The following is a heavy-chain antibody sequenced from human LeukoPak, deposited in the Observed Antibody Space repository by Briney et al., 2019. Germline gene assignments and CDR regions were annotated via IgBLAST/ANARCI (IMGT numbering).Heavy chain of an antibody. V-gene: IGHV3-30*03. CDR2: ISYEGSDK. CDR3: ARNKDYYGSGSPSGMDV. J-gene: IGHJ6*04. D-gene: IGHD3-10*01. CDR1: GFPFSSYG. Sequence: PGGSLILSCAASGFPFSSYGMHWVRQAPGKGLEWVAVISYEGSDKYYADSVKGRFTISRVNSKTTLYLQMNSLRAEDSAVYYCARNKDYYGSGSPSGMDVWGKGTTVTVSS.